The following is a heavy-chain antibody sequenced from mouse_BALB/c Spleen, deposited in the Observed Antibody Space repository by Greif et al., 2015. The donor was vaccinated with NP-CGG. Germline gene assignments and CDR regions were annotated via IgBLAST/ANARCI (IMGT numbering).Heavy chain of an antibody. Sequence: EVQLQQSGPELVKPGASVKISCKASGYSFTGYFMNWVMQSHGKSLEWIGRINPYNGDTFYNQKFKGKATLTVDKSSSTAPMELRSLASEDSAVYYCARGDYGYYYAMDYWGQGTSVTVSS. CDR1: GYSFTGYF. CDR3: ARGDYGYYYAMDY. CDR2: INPYNGDT. J-gene: IGHJ4*01. D-gene: IGHD1-2*01. V-gene: IGHV1-20*02.